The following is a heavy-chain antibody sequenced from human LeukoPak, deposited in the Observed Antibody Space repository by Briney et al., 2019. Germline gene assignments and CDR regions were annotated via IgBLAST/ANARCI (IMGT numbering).Heavy chain of an antibody. J-gene: IGHJ4*02. V-gene: IGHV1-69*05. Sequence: SVKVSCKASGGTFSSYAISWVRQAPGQGLEWMGRIIPIFGTANYAQKFQGRVTITTDESTSTAYMELSSLRSEDTVVYYCARASYYDSSGYNYWGQGTLVTVSS. CDR1: GGTFSSYA. CDR2: IIPIFGTA. D-gene: IGHD3-22*01. CDR3: ARASYYDSSGYNY.